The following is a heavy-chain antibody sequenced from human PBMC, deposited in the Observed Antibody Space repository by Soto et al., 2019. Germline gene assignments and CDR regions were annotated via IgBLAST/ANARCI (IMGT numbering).Heavy chain of an antibody. V-gene: IGHV1-3*01. CDR1: GYTFTSYA. CDR2: INAGNGNT. J-gene: IGHJ4*02. CDR3: AREWYYYDSSGYLGYYFDY. Sequence: ASVKVSCKASGYTFTSYAMHWVRQAPGQRLDWMGWINAGNGNTKYSQKFQGRVTITRDTSASTAYMELSSLRSEDTAVYYCAREWYYYDSSGYLGYYFDYWGQGTLVTVSS. D-gene: IGHD3-22*01.